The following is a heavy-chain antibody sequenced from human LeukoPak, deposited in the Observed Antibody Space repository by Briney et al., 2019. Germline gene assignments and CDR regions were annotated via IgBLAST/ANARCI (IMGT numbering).Heavy chain of an antibody. CDR2: IKGDGSST. Sequence: PGGSLRLSCAASGFTFSRNWMHWVRQAPGKGLVWVSRIKGDGSSTSYADSVKGRFTISRDNAKNTLFLQMNSLRAEDTAVYYCVRDGVGAPPFDYWGQGTLVTVSS. V-gene: IGHV3-74*01. D-gene: IGHD1-26*01. J-gene: IGHJ4*02. CDR3: VRDGVGAPPFDY. CDR1: GFTFSRNW.